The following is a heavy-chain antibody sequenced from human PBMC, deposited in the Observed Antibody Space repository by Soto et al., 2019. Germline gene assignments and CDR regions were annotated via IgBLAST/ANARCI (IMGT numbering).Heavy chain of an antibody. CDR2: ISGSGGST. CDR3: AKGGTHYYGSGSYFYYYGMDV. CDR1: GFTFSSYA. V-gene: IGHV3-23*01. J-gene: IGHJ6*02. D-gene: IGHD3-10*01. Sequence: GGSLRLSCAASGFTFSSYAMSWVRQAPGKGLEWVSAISGSGGSTYYADSVKGRFTISRDNSKNTLYLQMNSLRAEDTAVYYCAKGGTHYYGSGSYFYYYGMDVWGQGTTVTVSS.